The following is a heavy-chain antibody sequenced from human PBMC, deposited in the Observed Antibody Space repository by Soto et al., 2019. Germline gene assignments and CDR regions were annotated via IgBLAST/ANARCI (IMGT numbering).Heavy chain of an antibody. CDR3: ARGAAMVIRRSWYFDL. CDR1: GGSISSGGYY. Sequence: QVQLQESGPGLVKPSQTLSLTCTVSGGSISSGGYYWSWIRQHPGKGLEWIGYLYYSGSTYYNPSLKSRVTKSVDTSKNQCSLKLSSVTAADTAVYYCARGAAMVIRRSWYFDLWGRGALVTVTS. CDR2: LYYSGST. V-gene: IGHV4-31*03. J-gene: IGHJ2*01. D-gene: IGHD2-2*01.